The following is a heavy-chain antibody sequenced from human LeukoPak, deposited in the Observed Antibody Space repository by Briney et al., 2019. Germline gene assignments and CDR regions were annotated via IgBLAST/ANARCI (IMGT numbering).Heavy chain of an antibody. J-gene: IGHJ5*02. CDR1: GGSIISYY. CDR3: AREVAGYSSGWFRFDP. D-gene: IGHD6-19*01. CDR2: IYTSGST. Sequence: SETLSLTCTVSGGSIISYYWSWIRQPAGKGLEWIGRIYTSGSTNYNPSLKSRVTMSVDTSKNQFSLKLSSVTAADTAVYYCAREVAGYSSGWFRFDPWGQGTLVTVSS. V-gene: IGHV4-4*07.